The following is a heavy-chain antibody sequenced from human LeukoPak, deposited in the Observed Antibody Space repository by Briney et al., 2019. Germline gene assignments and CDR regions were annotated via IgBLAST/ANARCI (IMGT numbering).Heavy chain of an antibody. CDR3: ARGGGSRYYGSGSYYDSWYYFDY. CDR2: INHSGST. V-gene: IGHV4-34*01. D-gene: IGHD3-10*01. CDR1: GGSFSGYY. J-gene: IGHJ4*02. Sequence: SETLSLTCAVYGGSFSGYYWSWIRQPPGKGLEWIGEINHSGSTNYNPSLKSRVTISVDTSKNQFSLKLSSVTAADTAVYYCARGGGSRYYGSGSYYDSWYYFDYWGQGTLVTVSP.